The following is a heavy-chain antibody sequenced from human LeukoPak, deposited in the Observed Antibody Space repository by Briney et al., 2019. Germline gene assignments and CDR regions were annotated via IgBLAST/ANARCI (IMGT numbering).Heavy chain of an antibody. V-gene: IGHV1-69*04. CDR1: GGTFSSYA. Sequence: GSSVKVSCKASGGTFSSYAISWVRQAPGQGLEWMGRIIPILGIANYAQKFQGRVTMTRNTSISTAYMELSSLRSEDTAVYYCARGLVSGYRGYWGQGTLVTVSS. CDR2: IIPILGIA. J-gene: IGHJ4*02. D-gene: IGHD6-13*01. CDR3: ARGLVSGYRGY.